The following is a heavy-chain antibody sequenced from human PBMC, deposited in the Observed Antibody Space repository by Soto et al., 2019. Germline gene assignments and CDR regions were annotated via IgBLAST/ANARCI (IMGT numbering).Heavy chain of an antibody. D-gene: IGHD2-21*02. CDR1: GGSISSGDYY. CDR3: ARDQISSGGDCYAFDI. J-gene: IGHJ3*02. Sequence: QVQLQESGPGLVKPSQTLSLTCTVSGGSISSGDYYWSWIRQPPGKGLEWIGYIYYSGSTYYNPSNEGRVTRSVDTSKNHSSLKLRSVTAADTAVYYCARDQISSGGDCYAFDIWGQGTMVTVSS. V-gene: IGHV4-30-4*01. CDR2: IYYSGST.